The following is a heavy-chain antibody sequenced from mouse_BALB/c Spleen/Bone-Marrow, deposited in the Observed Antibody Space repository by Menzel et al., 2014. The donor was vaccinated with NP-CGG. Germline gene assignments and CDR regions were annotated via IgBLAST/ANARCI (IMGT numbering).Heavy chain of an antibody. CDR3: ANYYYWCYFDS. CDR2: INPPNGNT. D-gene: IGHD1-1*01. CDR1: GFNFNDYY. V-gene: IGHV14-3*02. J-gene: IGHJ2*01. Sequence: EVQLQQSGAELVKPGASVKLSCTASGFNFNDYYMHWVKQRPEQGLEWIGRINPPNGNTKYDPKFKGKVTITTDKSSNTAYLQLSNLTSEDTAVYYCANYYYWCYFDSWGQGTTLTVSS.